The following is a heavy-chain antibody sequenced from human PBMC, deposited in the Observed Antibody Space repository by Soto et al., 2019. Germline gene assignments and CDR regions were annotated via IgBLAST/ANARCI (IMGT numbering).Heavy chain of an antibody. Sequence: SETLSLTCAVYGGSFSGYYWSWIRQPPGKGLEWIGEINHSGSTNYNPSLKSRVTISVDTSKNQFSLKLSSVTAADTAVYYCARGHTIITIFGVVMNYGMDVWGQGATVTVSS. D-gene: IGHD3-3*01. V-gene: IGHV4-34*01. CDR3: ARGHTIITIFGVVMNYGMDV. CDR2: INHSGST. CDR1: GGSFSGYY. J-gene: IGHJ6*02.